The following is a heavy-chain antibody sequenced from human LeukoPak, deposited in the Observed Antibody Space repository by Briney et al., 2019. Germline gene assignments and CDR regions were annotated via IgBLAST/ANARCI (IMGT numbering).Heavy chain of an antibody. D-gene: IGHD3-22*01. CDR3: ARDGYYYDSSGYSFDY. Sequence: SQTLSLTCTVSGGSISSGGYYWSWIRQHPGKGLEWIGYIYYSGSTYYNPSLKSRVTISVDTSKNQFSLKLSSVTAEDTAVYYCARDGYYYDSSGYSFDYWGQGTLVTVSS. CDR2: IYYSGST. CDR1: GGSISSGGYY. J-gene: IGHJ4*02. V-gene: IGHV4-31*03.